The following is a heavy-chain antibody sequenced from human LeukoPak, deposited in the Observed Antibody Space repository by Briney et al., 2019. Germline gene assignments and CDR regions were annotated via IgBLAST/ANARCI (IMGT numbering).Heavy chain of an antibody. D-gene: IGHD2-2*02. CDR2: INPNSGDT. CDR3: ARSPIVVVPAAIYGYDWFDP. CDR1: GYTFTAYY. V-gene: IGHV1-2*02. J-gene: IGHJ5*02. Sequence: ASVKVSCKASGYTFTAYYMHWVRQAPGQGLEYMGWINPNSGDTNHPQKFQGRVTMTRDTSMSTAYMELSGLRSDDTAVYYCARSPIVVVPAAIYGYDWFDPWGQGTLVTVSS.